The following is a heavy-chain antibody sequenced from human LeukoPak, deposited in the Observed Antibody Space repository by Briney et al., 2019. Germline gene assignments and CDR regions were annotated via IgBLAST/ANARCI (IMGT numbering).Heavy chain of an antibody. CDR3: ARDHLTYYYGSGSYGWFDP. CDR2: IYTSGST. CDR1: GGSISSYY. D-gene: IGHD3-10*01. J-gene: IGHJ5*02. V-gene: IGHV4-4*07. Sequence: SETLSLTCTVSGGSISSYYWSWIRQPAGKGLEWIGRIYTSGSTNYNPSLKSRVTMSVDTSKNQFSLKLSSVTAADTAVYYCARDHLTYYYGSGSYGWFDPWGQGTLVTVSS.